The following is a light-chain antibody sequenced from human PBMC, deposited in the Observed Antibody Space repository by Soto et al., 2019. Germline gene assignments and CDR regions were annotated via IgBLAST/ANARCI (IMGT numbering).Light chain of an antibody. V-gene: IGKV1-5*01. CDR2: DAS. J-gene: IGKJ3*01. CDR3: QQYNSSPGLV. CDR1: QSISSW. Sequence: DIQMTQSPSTLSASVGDRVTITCRASQSISSWLAWYQQKPGKAPKLLIYDASSLESGDPSRFSGSGPGTEFTPAISSLQPDDFATYFCQQYNSSPGLVFGPGTKVDIK.